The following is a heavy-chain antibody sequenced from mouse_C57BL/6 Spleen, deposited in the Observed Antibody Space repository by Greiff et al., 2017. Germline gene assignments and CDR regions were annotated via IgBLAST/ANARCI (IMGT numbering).Heavy chain of an antibody. D-gene: IGHD1-1*01. Sequence: EVQGVESAGGLVTAGGSLKPYGAAPGFTFSDDGMHSVRQAPEKGLARVAYISSGSSTTDYADTVKGRCTISGDNAKNSLFLQMTSLRSEDTAMYYCARGGYYYGSSYEYSDVRGTGATAT. CDR2: ISSGSSTT. CDR3: ARGGYYYGSSYEYSDV. CDR1: GFTFSDDG. V-gene: IGHV5-17*01. J-gene: IGHJ1*03.